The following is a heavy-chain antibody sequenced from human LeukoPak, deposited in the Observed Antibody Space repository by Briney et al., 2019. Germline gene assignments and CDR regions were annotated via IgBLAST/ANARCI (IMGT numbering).Heavy chain of an antibody. CDR1: GYSIDDAYY. Sequence: SETLSLTCTVSGYSIDDAYYWGWIRQSPGKGLEWVGSISRDDNTYYNPSLKSRVTISVDTSKNQFSLKLSSVTAADTAVYYCARLTESVGATLGGGYYFDYWGQGTLVTVSS. CDR3: ARLTESVGATLGGGYYFDY. J-gene: IGHJ4*02. CDR2: ISRDDNT. V-gene: IGHV4-38-2*02. D-gene: IGHD1-26*01.